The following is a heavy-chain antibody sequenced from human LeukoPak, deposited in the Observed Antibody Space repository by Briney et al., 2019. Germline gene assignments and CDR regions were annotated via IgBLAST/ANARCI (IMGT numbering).Heavy chain of an antibody. D-gene: IGHD6-13*01. CDR3: VRDSSTWSWAEYFHH. Sequence: PGGSLRLSCAASGFTFNTYWMTWVRQAPGKGLEWVANINQDGSEKYYVDSVKGRFTISRDNAKSSLYLQMNSLRADDTAVYYCVRDSSTWSWAEYFHHWGQGTLVTVSS. CDR1: GFTFNTYW. V-gene: IGHV3-7*01. CDR2: INQDGSEK. J-gene: IGHJ1*01.